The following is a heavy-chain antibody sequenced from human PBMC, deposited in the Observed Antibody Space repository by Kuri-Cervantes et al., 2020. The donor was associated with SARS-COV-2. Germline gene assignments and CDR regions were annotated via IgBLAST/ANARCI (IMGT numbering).Heavy chain of an antibody. V-gene: IGHV3-21*05. CDR3: ARRGSSWYYFDF. Sequence: GESLKISCAASGFTFSSYWMSWVRQAPGKGLEWVSYISSSSSYTNYADSVKGRFTISRDNAKKSVYLQMNSLEADDTAVYYCARRGSSWYYFDFWGQGSPVTVSS. D-gene: IGHD6-13*01. CDR2: ISSSSSYT. CDR1: GFTFSSYW. J-gene: IGHJ4*02.